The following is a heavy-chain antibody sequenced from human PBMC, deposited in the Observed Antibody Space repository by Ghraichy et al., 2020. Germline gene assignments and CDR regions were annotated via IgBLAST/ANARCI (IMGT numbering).Heavy chain of an antibody. CDR1: GFTFSSYE. V-gene: IGHV3-48*03. CDR3: ARDIVVVPAAMRYYYYGMDV. Sequence: GESLNISCAASGFTFSSYEMNWVRQAPGKGLEWVSYISSSGSTIYYADSVKGRFTISRDNAKNSLYLQMNSLRAEDTAVYYCARDIVVVPAAMRYYYYGMDVWRQGTTVTVSS. J-gene: IGHJ6*02. D-gene: IGHD2-2*01. CDR2: ISSSGSTI.